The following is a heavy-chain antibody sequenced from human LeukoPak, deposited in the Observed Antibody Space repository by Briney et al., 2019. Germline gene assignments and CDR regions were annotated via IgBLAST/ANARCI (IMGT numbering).Heavy chain of an antibody. CDR2: IYYSGST. J-gene: IGHJ3*02. CDR3: ARGGYTNYDFWSGDRVVIRGVRAFDI. V-gene: IGHV4-39*07. CDR1: GFTLSSYS. D-gene: IGHD3-3*01. Sequence: GSLRLSCAVSGFTLSSYSMKWVRQPPGKGLEWIGSIYYSGSTYYNPSLKSRVTISVDTSKNQFSLKLSSVTAADTAVYYCARGGYTNYDFWSGDRVVIRGVRAFDIWGQGTMVTVSS.